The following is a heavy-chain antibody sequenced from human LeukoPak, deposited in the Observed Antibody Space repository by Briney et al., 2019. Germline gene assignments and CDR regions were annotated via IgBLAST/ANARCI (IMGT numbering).Heavy chain of an antibody. J-gene: IGHJ4*02. Sequence: ASVKVSCKASGYTFPNYGVTWVRQAPGQGLEWMGWISPYNGNTNYAQKLQGRVTMTTDTSTSTAYMELRSLRSDDTAVYYCARDSPITMVRGVIIRAPFDYWGQGTLVTVSS. V-gene: IGHV1-18*01. CDR2: ISPYNGNT. D-gene: IGHD3-10*01. CDR3: ARDSPITMVRGVIIRAPFDY. CDR1: GYTFPNYG.